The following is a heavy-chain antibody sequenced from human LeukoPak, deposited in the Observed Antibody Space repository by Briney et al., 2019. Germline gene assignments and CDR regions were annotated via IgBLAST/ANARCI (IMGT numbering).Heavy chain of an antibody. CDR1: GGSISSYY. D-gene: IGHD3-9*01. V-gene: IGHV4-59*01. J-gene: IGHJ5*02. Sequence: SETLSLTCTVSGGSISSYYWSWIRQPPGKGLEWIGYIYYSGSTNYNPSLKSRVTISVDTSKNQFSLKLSSVTAADTAVYYCARTTFGNYDILTGYYKSWFDPWGQGTLVTVSS. CDR2: IYYSGST. CDR3: ARTTFGNYDILTGYYKSWFDP.